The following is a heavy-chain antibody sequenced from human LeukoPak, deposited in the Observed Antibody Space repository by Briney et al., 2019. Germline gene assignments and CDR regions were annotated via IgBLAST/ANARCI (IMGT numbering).Heavy chain of an antibody. CDR3: ARVVYRVLQYQTFDY. Sequence: QPGGSLRLSCAASGFTFNRDWTAWVRQAPGKGLEWVANIKEDGSEKNYVDSVKGRFTISRDNAVNSVYLQMNDLRAEDTGVYYCARVVYRVLQYQTFDYWGQGTLVTVSS. J-gene: IGHJ4*02. CDR2: IKEDGSEK. D-gene: IGHD4-11*01. CDR1: GFTFNRDW. V-gene: IGHV3-7*01.